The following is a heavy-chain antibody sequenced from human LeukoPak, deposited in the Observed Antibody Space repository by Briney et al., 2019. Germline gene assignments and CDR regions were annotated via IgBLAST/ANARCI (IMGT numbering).Heavy chain of an antibody. Sequence: SETLSLTCTVSGGFISSSSYFWGWIRQPPGRGLEWIGGRYYSGNTYYNPSLKSRVTISVDTSKNQFSLKLSSVTAADTAVYYCATSHDYGDYWGQGTLVTVSS. CDR2: RYYSGNT. V-gene: IGHV4-39*01. CDR1: GGFISSSSYF. CDR3: ATSHDYGDY. J-gene: IGHJ4*02.